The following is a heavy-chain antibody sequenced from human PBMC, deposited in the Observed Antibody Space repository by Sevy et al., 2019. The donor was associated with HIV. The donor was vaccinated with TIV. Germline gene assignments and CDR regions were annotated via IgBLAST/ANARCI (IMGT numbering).Heavy chain of an antibody. Sequence: GESLKISCAASGFTFSSYAMHWVRQAPGKGLEWVAVISYDGSNKYYADSVKGRFTISRDNSKNTLYLQMNSLRAEDTAVYYCARDLLPGYSSGSHYYYYYGMDVWGQGTTVTVSS. J-gene: IGHJ6*02. CDR2: ISYDGSNK. CDR3: ARDLLPGYSSGSHYYYYYGMDV. V-gene: IGHV3-30*04. D-gene: IGHD6-19*01. CDR1: GFTFSSYA.